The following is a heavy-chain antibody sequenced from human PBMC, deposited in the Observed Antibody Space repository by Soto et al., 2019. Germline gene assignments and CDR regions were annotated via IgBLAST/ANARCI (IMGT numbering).Heavy chain of an antibody. CDR3: ANAVTRRFDY. V-gene: IGHV3-23*01. J-gene: IGHJ4*02. D-gene: IGHD4-4*01. Sequence: EVQLLESGGGLVQPGGSLSLSCAASGFTFSSYALSWVRQAPGKGLEWVSAISDSGGSTYYPDSVKGRFTISRDNSKNTLYLQMNSLRAEDTAGYYCANAVTRRFDYWGQGTLVTVSS. CDR1: GFTFSSYA. CDR2: ISDSGGST.